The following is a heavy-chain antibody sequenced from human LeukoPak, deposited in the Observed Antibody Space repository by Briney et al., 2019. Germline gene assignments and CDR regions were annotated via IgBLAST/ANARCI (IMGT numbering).Heavy chain of an antibody. CDR1: GYTFTSYG. CDR3: ARDPVDTILYYYYYGMDV. CDR2: ISAYNGNT. D-gene: IGHD2-2*02. J-gene: IGHJ6*02. Sequence: GASVKVSCKASGYTFTSYGISWVRQAPGQGLEWMGWISAYNGNTNYAQKLQGRVTMTTDTSTSTAYMELRSLRSDDTAVYYCARDPVDTILYYYYYGMDVWGQGTTVTVSS. V-gene: IGHV1-18*01.